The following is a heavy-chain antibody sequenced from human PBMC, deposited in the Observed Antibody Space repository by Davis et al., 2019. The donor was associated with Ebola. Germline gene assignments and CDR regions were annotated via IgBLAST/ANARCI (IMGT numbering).Heavy chain of an antibody. J-gene: IGHJ3*02. V-gene: IGHV3-13*01. CDR2: IGSAGDT. Sequence: PGGSLRLSCAASGFTFRSYDMHWVRQATGKGLEWVSAIGSAGDTYYPGSVQCRFTISRENAKNSLYLQMNSLRAGDTAVYYCARALFGASAFDTWGQGTMVTVSS. CDR3: ARALFGASAFDT. D-gene: IGHD2-21*01. CDR1: GFTFRSYD.